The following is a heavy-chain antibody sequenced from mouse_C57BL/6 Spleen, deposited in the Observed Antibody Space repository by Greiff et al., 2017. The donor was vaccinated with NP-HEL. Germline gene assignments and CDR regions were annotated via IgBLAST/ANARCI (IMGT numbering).Heavy chain of an antibody. D-gene: IGHD1-1*02. CDR2: ISSGGSTI. CDR3: ESEGLLWAMDV. V-gene: IGHV5-17*01. CDR1: GFTFSDYE. Sequence: EVQVVESGGGLVQPGGSLKLSCAASGFTFSDYEMAWVRQAPEKGLEWVAYISSGGSTIYYLDSVKGRFIISRAHAKNTLFLHMTSLRSEDTARYYGESEGLLWAMDVWGKGTSVTVSS. J-gene: IGHJ4*01.